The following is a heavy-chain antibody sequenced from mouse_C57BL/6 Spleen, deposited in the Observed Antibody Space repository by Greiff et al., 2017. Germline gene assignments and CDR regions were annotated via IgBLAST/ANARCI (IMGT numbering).Heavy chain of an antibody. CDR2: IFPGSGSI. CDR1: GYTFTGYW. D-gene: IGHD1-2*01. Sequence: QVQLQQSGAELMKPGASVKLSCKATGYTFTGYWIEWVKQRPGHGLEWIGEIFPGSGSINYNEKFKGKATFTADTSSNTAYMQLSSLTTEDSAIYYCARVALRQYFDVWGTGTTVTVSS. J-gene: IGHJ1*03. CDR3: ARVALRQYFDV. V-gene: IGHV1-9*01.